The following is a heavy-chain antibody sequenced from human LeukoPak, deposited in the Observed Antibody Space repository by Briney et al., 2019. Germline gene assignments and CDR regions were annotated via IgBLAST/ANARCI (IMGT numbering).Heavy chain of an antibody. Sequence: ASVKVSCKASGYTFTRYGITWVRQAPGQGLEWMGWINTYSGMTKYAQKFQGRVTMTTDTATSTADMELRSLRSEDTAVYYCASPEPTGSGSYFLDFWGQGTLVTVSS. J-gene: IGHJ4*02. V-gene: IGHV1-18*01. CDR1: GYTFTRYG. D-gene: IGHD3-10*01. CDR2: INTYSGMT. CDR3: ASPEPTGSGSYFLDF.